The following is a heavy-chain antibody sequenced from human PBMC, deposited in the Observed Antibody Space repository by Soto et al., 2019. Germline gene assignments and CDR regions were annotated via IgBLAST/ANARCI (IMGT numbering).Heavy chain of an antibody. CDR1: GYTFTSYD. V-gene: IGHV1-8*01. J-gene: IGHJ5*02. CDR3: ARGAARQTSKYYDFWSGYRNWFDP. D-gene: IGHD3-3*01. Sequence: GASVKVSCKASGYTFTSYDINWVRQATGQGLKWMGWMNPNSGNTGYAQKFQGRVTMTRNTSISTAYMELSSLRSEDTAVYYCARGAARQTSKYYDFWSGYRNWFDPWGQGTLVTVSS. CDR2: MNPNSGNT.